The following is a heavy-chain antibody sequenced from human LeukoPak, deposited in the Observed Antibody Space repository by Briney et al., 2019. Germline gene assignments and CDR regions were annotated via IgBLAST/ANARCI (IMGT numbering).Heavy chain of an antibody. CDR3: AREESSGWYY. D-gene: IGHD6-19*01. Sequence: GASVKVSCKASGYTFTGYYMHWVREAPGQGLEWMGWINPNSGGTNYAQKFQGRVTMTRDTSISTAYMELSRLRSDDTAVYYCAREESSGWYYWGQGTLVTVSS. J-gene: IGHJ4*02. CDR1: GYTFTGYY. V-gene: IGHV1-2*02. CDR2: INPNSGGT.